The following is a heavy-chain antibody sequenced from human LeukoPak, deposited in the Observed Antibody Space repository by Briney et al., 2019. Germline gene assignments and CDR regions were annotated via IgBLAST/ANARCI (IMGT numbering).Heavy chain of an antibody. CDR3: ARFYNGNQNFDY. J-gene: IGHJ4*02. CDR1: GYTFTGYY. CDR2: INPNSGDT. Sequence: ASVKVSCKASGYTFTGYYLHWVRQAPGQGLEWMGWINPNSGDTKYTQKFQGRVTMTRDTSISTAYMELSRVRTDDTAVYYCARFYNGNQNFDYWGQGTLVAVSP. D-gene: IGHD2-8*01. V-gene: IGHV1-2*02.